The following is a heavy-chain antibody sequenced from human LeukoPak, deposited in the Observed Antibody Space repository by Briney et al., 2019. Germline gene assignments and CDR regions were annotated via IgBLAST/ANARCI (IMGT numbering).Heavy chain of an antibody. CDR2: IYYSGST. J-gene: IGHJ5*02. Sequence: SETLPLTCTVSGGSISSYYWSWIRQPPGKGLEWIGYIYYSGSTNYNPSLKSRVTISVDTSKNQFSLKLSSVTAADTAVYYCARAYCGGDCYSWWFDPWGQGTLVTVSS. CDR1: GGSISSYY. D-gene: IGHD2-21*02. CDR3: ARAYCGGDCYSWWFDP. V-gene: IGHV4-59*01.